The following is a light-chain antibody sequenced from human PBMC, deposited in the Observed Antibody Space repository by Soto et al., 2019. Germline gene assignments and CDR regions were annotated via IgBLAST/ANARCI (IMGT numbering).Light chain of an antibody. CDR2: GAS. Sequence: TLSLSPGERATLSCRASQSVSSNYLVWYQQKPGQAPRLLIYGASSRATGIPDRFSASGSGTDFTLTISRLEPEDFAVYYCQQYGSSPTWTFGQGTKVDIK. CDR3: QQYGSSPTWT. CDR1: QSVSSNY. V-gene: IGKV3-20*01. J-gene: IGKJ1*01.